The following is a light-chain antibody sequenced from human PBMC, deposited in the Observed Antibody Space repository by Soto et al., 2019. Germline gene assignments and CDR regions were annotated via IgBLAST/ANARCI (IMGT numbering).Light chain of an antibody. J-gene: IGKJ3*01. CDR2: AAS. CDR3: QQYYSYPFT. V-gene: IGKV1-8*01. Sequence: AIRMTQAPSSFSASTRDRVTITCRASQGISSYLAWNQQKPGKAPKLLIYAASTLQSGVPSRFSGSGSGTDFTLTISCLQSEDFATYYCQQYYSYPFTFGPGTKVDIK. CDR1: QGISSY.